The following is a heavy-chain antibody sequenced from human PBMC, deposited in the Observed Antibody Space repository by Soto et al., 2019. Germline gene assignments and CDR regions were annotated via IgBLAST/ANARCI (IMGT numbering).Heavy chain of an antibody. CDR2: IYYSGST. CDR1: GGSISSGDYY. Sequence: PSETLSLTCTVSGGSISSGDYYWSWIRQPPGKGLEWIGYIYYSGSTYYNPSLKSRVTISVDTSKNQFSLKLSSVTAADTAVYYCARGGPPHYDFWRILDYWGQGTLVTVSS. V-gene: IGHV4-30-4*01. D-gene: IGHD3-3*01. J-gene: IGHJ4*02. CDR3: ARGGPPHYDFWRILDY.